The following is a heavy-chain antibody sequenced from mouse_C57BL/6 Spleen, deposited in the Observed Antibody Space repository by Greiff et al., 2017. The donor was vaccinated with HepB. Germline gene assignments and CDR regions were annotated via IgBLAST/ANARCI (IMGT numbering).Heavy chain of an antibody. CDR2: ISSGSSTI. J-gene: IGHJ4*01. CDR1: GFTFSDYG. Sequence: VQLKESGGGLVKPGGSLKLSCAASGFTFSDYGMHWVRQAPEKGLEWVAYISSGSSTIYYADTVKGRFTISRDNAKNTLFLQMTSLRSEDTAMYYCARGDYGSSYGYAMDYWGQGTSVTVSS. V-gene: IGHV5-17*01. D-gene: IGHD1-1*01. CDR3: ARGDYGSSYGYAMDY.